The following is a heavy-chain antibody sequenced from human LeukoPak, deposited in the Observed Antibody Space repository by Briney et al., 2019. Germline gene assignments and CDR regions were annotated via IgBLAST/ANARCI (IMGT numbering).Heavy chain of an antibody. Sequence: GGSLRLSCAASGFTFSSYGMHWVRQAPGKGLEWVAFIRYDGSNKYYADSVKGRFTISRDNSKNTLYLQMNSLRAEETAVYYCAKDIKKGENYDFWSGYTHGFDYWGQGTLVTVSS. CDR3: AKDIKKGENYDFWSGYTHGFDY. CDR1: GFTFSSYG. V-gene: IGHV3-30*02. D-gene: IGHD3-3*01. J-gene: IGHJ4*02. CDR2: IRYDGSNK.